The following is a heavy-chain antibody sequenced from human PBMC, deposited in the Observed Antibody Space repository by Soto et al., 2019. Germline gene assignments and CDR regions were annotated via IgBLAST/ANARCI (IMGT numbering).Heavy chain of an antibody. D-gene: IGHD2-15*01. J-gene: IGHJ4*02. CDR3: AKDDCSGGSCYLFDY. Sequence: GGSLRLSCAASGFTFSNYAMSWVRQAPGKGLEWVSTLSANDGGTYYTDSVKGRFTISRDNSKNTLYLQMNSLRAEDTAVYYCAKDDCSGGSCYLFDYWGQGTLVTVSS. V-gene: IGHV3-23*01. CDR2: LSANDGGT. CDR1: GFTFSNYA.